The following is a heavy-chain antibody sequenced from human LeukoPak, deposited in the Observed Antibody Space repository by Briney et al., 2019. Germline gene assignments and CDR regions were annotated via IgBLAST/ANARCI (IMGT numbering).Heavy chain of an antibody. D-gene: IGHD1-1*01. Sequence: GGSLRLSCAASGFTFSSYSMNWVRQAPGKGLEWVSSISSSSSYIYYADSVKGRFTISRDNAKNSLYLQMNSLRAEETPVYYWARDFVWNAVGGDWGQGTLVTVSS. CDR1: GFTFSSYS. J-gene: IGHJ4*02. CDR2: ISSSSSYI. CDR3: ARDFVWNAVGGD. V-gene: IGHV3-21*01.